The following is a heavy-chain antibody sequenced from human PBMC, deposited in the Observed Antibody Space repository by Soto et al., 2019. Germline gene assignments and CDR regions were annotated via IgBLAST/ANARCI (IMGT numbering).Heavy chain of an antibody. D-gene: IGHD5-18*01. Sequence: PGGSLRLSCAASGFTFSSYAMHWVRQAPGKGLEWVAVISYDGSNKYYADSVKGRFTISRDNSKNTLYLQMNSLRAEDTAVYYCARDQWVRGYSYGYYYYYGMDVWGQGTTVTVSS. J-gene: IGHJ6*02. CDR2: ISYDGSNK. CDR3: ARDQWVRGYSYGYYYYYGMDV. V-gene: IGHV3-30-3*01. CDR1: GFTFSSYA.